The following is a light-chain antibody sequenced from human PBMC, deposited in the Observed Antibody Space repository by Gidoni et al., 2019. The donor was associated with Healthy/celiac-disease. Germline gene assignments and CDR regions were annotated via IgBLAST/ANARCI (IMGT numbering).Light chain of an antibody. V-gene: IGKV3-20*01. Sequence: EIVFTQSPGTLSLSPGERATLSCRASQSVSSSYLAWYQQKPGQAPRLLIYGASSRATGIPDRCSGSGSGTDFTLTISRLEPEDFAVYYCQQGLTFGGGTKVEIK. CDR3: QQGLT. CDR1: QSVSSSY. CDR2: GAS. J-gene: IGKJ4*01.